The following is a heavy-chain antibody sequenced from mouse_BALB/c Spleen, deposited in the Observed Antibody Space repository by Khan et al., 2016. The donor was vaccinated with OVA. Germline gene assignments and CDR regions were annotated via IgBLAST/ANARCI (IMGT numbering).Heavy chain of an antibody. V-gene: IGHV5-6*01. Sequence: EVHLVESGGDLVKPGGSLKLSCAAPGFTFSTYGMSWVRQTPDKRLEWVATVSTGGSYTYYPDSVKGRFPISRDNAKNTLYLQMSGLKSEDTAMFYCTRLAYYYDSEGFAYWGQGTLVTVSA. J-gene: IGHJ3*01. CDR3: TRLAYYYDSEGFAY. CDR1: GFTFSTYG. CDR2: VSTGGSYT. D-gene: IGHD1-1*01.